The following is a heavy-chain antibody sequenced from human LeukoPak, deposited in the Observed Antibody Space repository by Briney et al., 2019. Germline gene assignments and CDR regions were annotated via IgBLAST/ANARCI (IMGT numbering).Heavy chain of an antibody. CDR1: GFTLTAYA. D-gene: IGHD2-21*01. CDR2: ISESGDTT. V-gene: IGHV3-23*01. CDR3: AKGIPSDY. Sequence: LPARSLRLSCPASGFTLTAYAMSCVRPPPGNGLEWVWVISESGDTTYYAYSVKGRFTISRDNSKNTLYLQMNSLRAEDTAVYYCAKGIPSDYWGQGILGTVSS. J-gene: IGHJ4*02.